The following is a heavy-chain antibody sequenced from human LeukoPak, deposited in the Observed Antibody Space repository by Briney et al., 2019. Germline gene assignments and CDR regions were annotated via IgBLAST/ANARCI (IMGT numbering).Heavy chain of an antibody. D-gene: IGHD3-16*01. V-gene: IGHV4-34*01. J-gene: IGHJ4*02. CDR1: GGSFSGYY. CDR2: INHSGST. Sequence: SETLSLTCAVYGGSFSGYYWSWIRQPPGKGLEWIGDINHSGSTKYNPSLKSRVTISVGTSKNQFSLKLSSVTAADTAVYYCARGGGLGLRYWGQGTLVTVSS. CDR3: ARGGGLGLRY.